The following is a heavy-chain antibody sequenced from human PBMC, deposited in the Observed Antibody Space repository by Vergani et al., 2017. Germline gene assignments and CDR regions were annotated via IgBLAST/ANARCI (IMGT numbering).Heavy chain of an antibody. Sequence: EVQLVESGGGVVQPGGSLRLSCAASGFTFDDYAMHWVRQAPGKGLEWVSLISGDGGSIYYADSVKGRFTISRDNAKNSLYLQMNSLRAEDTAVYYCARVGGSGYYFGFDYWGQGALVTVSS. CDR3: ARVGGSGYYFGFDY. D-gene: IGHD3-22*01. V-gene: IGHV3-43*02. CDR2: ISGDGGSI. CDR1: GFTFDDYA. J-gene: IGHJ4*02.